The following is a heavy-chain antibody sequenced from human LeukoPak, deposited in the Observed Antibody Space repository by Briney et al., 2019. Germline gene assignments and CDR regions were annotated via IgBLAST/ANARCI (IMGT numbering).Heavy chain of an antibody. CDR1: GFTVSSNY. CDR3: ARVVVTYYFDC. Sequence: GGSLRLSSVVSGFTVSSNYMSWVRQAPGKGLEWVSIIYSGGTTYYADSVKGRFTISRDNSKNTMYLQMNSLRVDDTAVYYCARVVVTYYFDCWGRGTLVTVSS. J-gene: IGHJ4*02. D-gene: IGHD2-21*02. V-gene: IGHV3-66*01. CDR2: IYSGGTT.